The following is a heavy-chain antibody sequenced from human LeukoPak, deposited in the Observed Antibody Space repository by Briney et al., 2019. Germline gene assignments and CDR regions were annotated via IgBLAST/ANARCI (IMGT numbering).Heavy chain of an antibody. D-gene: IGHD4-17*01. CDR2: IYHSGST. CDR1: GYSISSGYY. V-gene: IGHV4-38-2*02. J-gene: IGHJ5*02. Sequence: PSETLSLTCTVSGYSISSGYYWGWIRQPPGKGLEWIGSIYHSGSTYYNPSLKSRVTISVDTSKNQFSLKLSSVTAADTAVYYCARVRGFYGIDNWFDPWGQGTLVTVSS. CDR3: ARVRGFYGIDNWFDP.